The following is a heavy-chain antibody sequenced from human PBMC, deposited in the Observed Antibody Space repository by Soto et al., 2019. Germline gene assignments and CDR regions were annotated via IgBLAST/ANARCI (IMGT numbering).Heavy chain of an antibody. Sequence: GGSLRLSCAASGFTFSDYYMSWIRQAPGKGLEWVSYISSSGSTIYYADSVKGRFTISRDNAKNSVSLQMNSLRDEDTAVYYCAREETAWPLAYGLDVWGQGTTVTVSS. CDR2: ISSSGSTI. CDR3: AREETAWPLAYGLDV. D-gene: IGHD2-21*02. J-gene: IGHJ6*02. V-gene: IGHV3-11*04. CDR1: GFTFSDYY.